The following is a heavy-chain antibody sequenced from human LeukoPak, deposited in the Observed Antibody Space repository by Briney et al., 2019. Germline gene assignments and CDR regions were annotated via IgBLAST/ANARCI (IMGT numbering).Heavy chain of an antibody. D-gene: IGHD6-13*01. CDR3: ARAGYSSSWDYYYYYGMDV. J-gene: IGHJ6*02. Sequence: SETLSLTCTVSGGSISSYYWSWIRQPPGKGLEWIGYIYYSGSTNYDPSLKSRVTISVDTSKNQFSLKLSSVTAADTAVYYCARAGYSSSWDYYYYYGMDVWGQGTTVTVSS. V-gene: IGHV4-59*01. CDR2: IYYSGST. CDR1: GGSISSYY.